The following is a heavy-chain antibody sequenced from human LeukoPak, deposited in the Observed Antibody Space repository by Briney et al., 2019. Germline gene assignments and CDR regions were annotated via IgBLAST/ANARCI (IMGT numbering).Heavy chain of an antibody. CDR3: ARALRNCSGGSCYSGWFDP. Sequence: KSSETLSLTCTVSGGSISSYYWSWIRQPAGKGLEWIGRIYTSGSTNYNPSLKSRVTISVDTSKNQFSLKLSSVTAADTAVYYCARALRNCSGGSCYSGWFDPWGQGTLVTVSS. J-gene: IGHJ5*02. CDR2: IYTSGST. V-gene: IGHV4-4*07. CDR1: GGSISSYY. D-gene: IGHD2-15*01.